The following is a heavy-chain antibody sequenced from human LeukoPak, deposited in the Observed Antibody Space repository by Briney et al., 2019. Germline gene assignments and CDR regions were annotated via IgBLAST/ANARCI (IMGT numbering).Heavy chain of an antibody. V-gene: IGHV3-11*03. J-gene: IGHJ5*02. CDR3: ARRGTTYCTVDSCHPNWFDP. CDR2: INGSSRDT. Sequence: GGSLRLSCAASGFTFSDYYMTWIRQPPGRGMEWISYINGSSRDTKYADSVKGRFTISRDNAKTSLYLLMNSLRAEDTAVHYCARRGTTYCTVDSCHPNWFDPWGQGTLVTVSS. D-gene: IGHD2-15*01. CDR1: GFTFSDYY.